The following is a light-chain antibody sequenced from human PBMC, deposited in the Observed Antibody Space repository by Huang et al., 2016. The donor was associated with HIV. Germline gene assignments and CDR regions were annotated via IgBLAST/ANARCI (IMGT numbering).Light chain of an antibody. CDR2: SSS. Sequence: DIQMTQSPSTLSTSLGDTVNITCRASQNISNWLAWYQLRPGQAPKLLIYSSSSLGTGVPSRFSGSGSGTDFTLSISSLQPDDFASYYCQHYSTHLYTFGQGTKL. CDR3: QHYSTHLYT. J-gene: IGKJ2*01. CDR1: QNISNW. V-gene: IGKV1-5*03.